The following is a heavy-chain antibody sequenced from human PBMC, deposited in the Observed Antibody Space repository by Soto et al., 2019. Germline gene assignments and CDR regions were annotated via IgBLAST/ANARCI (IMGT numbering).Heavy chain of an antibody. V-gene: IGHV5-10-1*01. CDR1: RYSFTSYW. D-gene: IGHD6-13*01. CDR3: ARWTRGSSCSGMDV. CDR2: IDPSDSYT. Sequence: ESLKISCKGSRYSFTSYWISWVRQMPGKGLEWVGRIDPSDSYTNYSPSFQGHVTISADNSITTPYLQWSSLKASDTARHYCARWTRGSSCSGMDVCGQRTTFTVSS. J-gene: IGHJ6*02.